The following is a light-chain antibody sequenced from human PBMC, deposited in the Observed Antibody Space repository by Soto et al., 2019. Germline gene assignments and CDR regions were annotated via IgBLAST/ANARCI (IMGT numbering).Light chain of an antibody. CDR3: ETWDGNTRV. Sequence: QPVLTQSSSASASLGSSVKLTCTLSSGHSSYIIAWHQQQPGKAPRYLMKLEGSGSYNKGSGVPDRFSGSSSGADRYLTISNLPFEDEADYYCETWDGNTRVFGGGTKVTVL. V-gene: IGLV4-60*02. CDR2: LEGSGSY. CDR1: SGHSSYI. J-gene: IGLJ3*02.